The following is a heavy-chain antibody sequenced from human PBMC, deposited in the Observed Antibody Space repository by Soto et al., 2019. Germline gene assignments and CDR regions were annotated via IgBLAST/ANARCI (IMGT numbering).Heavy chain of an antibody. V-gene: IGHV2-5*02. Sequence: QITLKESGPTLVKPTQTLTLTCTFSGFSLSTSGVGVGWIRQPPGKALEWLAHIYWDDDKRYSPSLRSRLTTGQDTSKNQVVLTMPHMHPVDTATYYWARSRGGGNSGVDVSWGQGTLVTVSS. CDR3: ARSRGGGNSGVDVS. J-gene: IGHJ5*02. CDR1: GFSLSTSGVG. D-gene: IGHD2-21*02. CDR2: IYWDDDK.